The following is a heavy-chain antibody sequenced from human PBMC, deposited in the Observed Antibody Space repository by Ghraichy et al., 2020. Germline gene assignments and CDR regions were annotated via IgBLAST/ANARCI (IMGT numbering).Heavy chain of an antibody. V-gene: IGHV3-33*01. CDR3: ARDLDSDLDPFDY. CDR1: GFTFSSYG. J-gene: IGHJ4*02. Sequence: GGSLRLSCAASGFTFSSYGMHWVRQAPGKGLEWVAVIWYDGSNKYYADSVKGRFTISRDNSKNTLYLQMNSLRAEDTAVYYCARDLDSDLDPFDYWGQGTLVTVSS. D-gene: IGHD3-3*01. CDR2: IWYDGSNK.